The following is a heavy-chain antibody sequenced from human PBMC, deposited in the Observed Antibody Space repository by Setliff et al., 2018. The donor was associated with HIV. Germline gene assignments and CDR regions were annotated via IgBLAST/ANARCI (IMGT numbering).Heavy chain of an antibody. CDR3: ARVDRVESAFDI. CDR1: GGSIRSH. CDR2: IHYSGST. Sequence: SETLSLTCSVSGGSIRSHWSWIRQPPGKGLEWVGYIHYSGSTKYNSSLKRRVTMSIDTSKNQFSLKLSSVTAADTAIYYCARVDRVESAFDIWGQGAMVTVS. J-gene: IGHJ3*02. V-gene: IGHV4-59*11. D-gene: IGHD2-15*01.